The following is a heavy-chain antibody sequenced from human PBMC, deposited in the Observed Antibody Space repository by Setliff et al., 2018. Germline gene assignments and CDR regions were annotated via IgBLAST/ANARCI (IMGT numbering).Heavy chain of an antibody. J-gene: IGHJ3*02. D-gene: IGHD6-25*01. Sequence: GSLRLSCAASGFSFNNSGMHWVRQAPGKGLEWVAVIWHDGGNKYHADSVKGRFTISRDNSKNTLYLQMNSLRAEDTAVYYCARSPANGGHDAFDIWGQGTMVTVSS. CDR1: GFSFNNSG. CDR3: ARSPANGGHDAFDI. CDR2: IWHDGGNK. V-gene: IGHV3-33*08.